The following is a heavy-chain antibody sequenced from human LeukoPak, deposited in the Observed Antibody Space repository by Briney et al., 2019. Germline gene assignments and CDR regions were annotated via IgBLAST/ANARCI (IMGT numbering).Heavy chain of an antibody. D-gene: IGHD3-16*01. V-gene: IGHV4-38-2*01. CDR2: IYHSGST. CDR1: GYSISSGSY. Sequence: SETLSLTCAVSGYSISSGSYWGWIRQPPGKGLEWIGSIYHSGSTYYNPSLKSRVTISVDTSKNQFSLKLSSVTAADTAVYYCARRAWGYPGAGVFYFDYWGQGTLVTVSS. J-gene: IGHJ4*02. CDR3: ARRAWGYPGAGVFYFDY.